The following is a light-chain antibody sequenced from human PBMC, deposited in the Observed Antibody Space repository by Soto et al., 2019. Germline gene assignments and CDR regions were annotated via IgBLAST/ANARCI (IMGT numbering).Light chain of an antibody. CDR2: GAS. Sequence: IVLRQSPGTLSLSPGEGATLSCRASQSISGRYLAWYQHKSGQAPRLFIYGASKRATGIPARFSGSGSGTEFTLTISSLQSEDFAVYYCQQYNNWPLTFGGGTKVEIK. CDR3: QQYNNWPLT. J-gene: IGKJ4*01. CDR1: QSISGRY. V-gene: IGKV3-15*01.